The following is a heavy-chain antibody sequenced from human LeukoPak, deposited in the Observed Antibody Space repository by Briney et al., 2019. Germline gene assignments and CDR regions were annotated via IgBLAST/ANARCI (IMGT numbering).Heavy chain of an antibody. D-gene: IGHD2-21*01. CDR3: AREYSRSVVAGSRPDL. V-gene: IGHV4-39*02. J-gene: IGHJ4*02. Sequence: SETLALTCSVSGGSISSSSYHWGWSRQSPGKGLELIGRMYYRETNYADSSLKSRLTLSIDTSNNHFSLKLTSVTAADTAVYFCAREYSRSVVAGSRPDLWGQGLLVTVSS. CDR1: GGSISSSSYH. CDR2: MYYRETN.